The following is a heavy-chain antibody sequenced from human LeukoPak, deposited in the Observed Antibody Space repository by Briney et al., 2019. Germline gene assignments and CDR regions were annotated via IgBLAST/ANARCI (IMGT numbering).Heavy chain of an antibody. CDR3: ALGVMVGTQFDY. D-gene: IGHD3-16*01. Sequence: PSETLSLNCSVSGYSITSSFSWGWIRHSPGKGLEWIANFYHSGSTYYNPSLKNRVSISVDTSKNQFSLKLSSVTAADTAVYYCALGVMVGTQFDYWGQGTLVTVSS. CDR1: GYSITSSFS. CDR2: FYHSGST. V-gene: IGHV4-38-2*02. J-gene: IGHJ4*02.